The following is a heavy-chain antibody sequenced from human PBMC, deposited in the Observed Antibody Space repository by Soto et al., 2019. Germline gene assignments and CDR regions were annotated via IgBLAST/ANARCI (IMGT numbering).Heavy chain of an antibody. V-gene: IGHV3-48*04. J-gene: IGHJ4*02. CDR2: IDGVTEAT. Sequence: WVRQAPGKGLEWLSYIDGVTEATHYVDSVKGRFTISRDNAKNSLYLQMNSLRVEDTAVYYCATLDTAEIQTAAYWGQGTLVTVSS. CDR3: ATLDTAEIQTAAY. D-gene: IGHD2-15*01.